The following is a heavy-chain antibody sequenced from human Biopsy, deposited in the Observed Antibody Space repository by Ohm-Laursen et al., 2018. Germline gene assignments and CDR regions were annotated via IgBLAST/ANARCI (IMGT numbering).Heavy chain of an antibody. CDR3: ARDIMNRIAGLVARSDVFDV. CDR2: ISPNSGGT. V-gene: IGHV1-2*02. J-gene: IGHJ3*01. D-gene: IGHD3-16*01. Sequence: GASVKVSCKGSGYAVNDYFLHWLRQAPDQGPEWMGWISPNSGGTNYAQKFQGRVTMTTDTSTSTVYLELRRLISDDTAVYYCARDIMNRIAGLVARSDVFDVWGQGTLVTVSS. CDR1: GYAVNDYF.